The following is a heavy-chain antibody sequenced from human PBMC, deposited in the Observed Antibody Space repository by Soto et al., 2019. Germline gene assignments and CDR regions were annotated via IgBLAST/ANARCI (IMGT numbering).Heavy chain of an antibody. CDR2: IIPIFGTA. D-gene: IGHD2-8*01. V-gene: IGHV1-69*13. CDR3: ARDQSSYCTNGVCHYYYYYYGMDV. J-gene: IGHJ6*02. CDR1: GGTFSSYA. Sequence: ASVKVSCKASGGTFSSYAISWVRQAPGQGLEWMGGIIPIFGTANYAQKFQGRVTITADESTSTAYMELSSLRSEDTAVYYCARDQSSYCTNGVCHYYYYYYGMDVWGQGTTVTVSS.